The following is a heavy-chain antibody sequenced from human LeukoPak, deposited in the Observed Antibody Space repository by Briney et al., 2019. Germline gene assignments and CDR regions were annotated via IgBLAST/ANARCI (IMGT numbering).Heavy chain of an antibody. J-gene: IGHJ3*02. CDR1: GYTLTDYY. D-gene: IGHD3-3*01. Sequence: ASVKVSCKASGYTLTDYYMHWVRQAPGQGLEWMGRINPNSGGTNYAQKFQGRVTMTRDTSISTVYMELSRLRSDDTAVYYCARDVPVTIFGVVTDDAFDIWGRGTMVTVSS. CDR3: ARDVPVTIFGVVTDDAFDI. V-gene: IGHV1-2*06. CDR2: INPNSGGT.